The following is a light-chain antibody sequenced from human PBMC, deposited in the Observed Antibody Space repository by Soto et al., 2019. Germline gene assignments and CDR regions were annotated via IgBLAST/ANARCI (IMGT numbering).Light chain of an antibody. V-gene: IGKV3-20*01. J-gene: IGKJ2*01. CDR2: GAS. CDR1: QSVSSSY. Sequence: EIVLTQSPGTLSLSPGERATLSCRASQSVSSSYLAWYQHKPGQAPRLLIYGASSRATGIPDRFSGSGSGTDFTLTISRLEPDDFAVYSCQQSYSTPYTFGQCTKLEIK. CDR3: QQSYSTPYT.